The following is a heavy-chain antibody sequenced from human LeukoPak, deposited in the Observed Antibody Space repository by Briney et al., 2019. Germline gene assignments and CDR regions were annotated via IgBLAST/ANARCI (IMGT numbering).Heavy chain of an antibody. CDR1: GGSISSGSYY. D-gene: IGHD2-15*01. Sequence: NPSETLSLTCTVSGGSISSGSYYWGWIRQPPGKGLEYIGSIYYSGSTYYNPSLKSRVTIYVDTSKNQFSLKLSSVTAADTALYYCARHEDIVTPFDYWGQGTLVTVSS. V-gene: IGHV4-39*01. CDR2: IYYSGST. CDR3: ARHEDIVTPFDY. J-gene: IGHJ4*02.